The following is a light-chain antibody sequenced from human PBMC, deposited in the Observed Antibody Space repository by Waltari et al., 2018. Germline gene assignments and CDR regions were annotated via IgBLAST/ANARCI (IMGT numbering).Light chain of an antibody. J-gene: IGKJ2*01. CDR3: QHGYGTPFT. CDR1: QNVNNL. CDR2: EAS. V-gene: IGKV1-39*01. Sequence: DIQMTQSPSSLSASLTDRVTITCRTSQNVNNLLNWYQQKPGKAPNLLIYEASTLQSGVPSRFSGSGSGTEYTFTISSLQSEDVATYYCQHGYGTPFTFGQGTKVEIK.